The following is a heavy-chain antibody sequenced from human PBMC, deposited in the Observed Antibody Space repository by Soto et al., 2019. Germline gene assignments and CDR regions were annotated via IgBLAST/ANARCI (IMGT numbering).Heavy chain of an antibody. D-gene: IGHD1-1*01. CDR2: IYYSGST. CDR1: GGSISSYY. CDR3: ARRYGGNPDY. V-gene: IGHV4-59*08. J-gene: IGHJ4*02. Sequence: QVQLQESGPGLVKPLETLSLTCTVSGGSISSYYWSWIRQPPGKGLEWIGYIYYSGSTNYNPSLKSRVTISVDTSNNQFSLKLSSATASDTAVYYCARRYGGNPDYWGQGTLVTVSS.